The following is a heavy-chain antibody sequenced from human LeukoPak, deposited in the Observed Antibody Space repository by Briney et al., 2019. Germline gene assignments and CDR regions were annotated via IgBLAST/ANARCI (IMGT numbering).Heavy chain of an antibody. J-gene: IGHJ4*02. CDR2: INPEGNEK. V-gene: IGHV3-7*01. Sequence: GRSLRLSCAASGLTFTDFWMNWVRLAPGGGLGRLANINPEGNEKYYVDSVKGRFAIYRDNAKNDVYLEINRLRAEATGVYYCSGRDSSRSPRAYWGQGTLVSVSS. CDR3: SGRDSSRSPRAY. D-gene: IGHD2-2*01. CDR1: GLTFTDFW.